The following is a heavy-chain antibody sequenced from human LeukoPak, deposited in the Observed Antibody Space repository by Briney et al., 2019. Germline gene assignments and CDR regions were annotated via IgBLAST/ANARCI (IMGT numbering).Heavy chain of an antibody. CDR1: GYTFTDYY. D-gene: IGHD2-15*01. J-gene: IGHJ6*02. CDR3: ARDRDCSGGSCYSFLGYYYYGMDV. Sequence: GASVKVSCKASGYTFTDYYMHWVRQAPGQGFEWMGWINPNDGDTNYAQKFQGRVTMTRDTSISTAYMELSRLRSDDTAVYYCARDRDCSGGSCYSFLGYYYYGMDVWGQGTTVTVSS. V-gene: IGHV1-2*02. CDR2: INPNDGDT.